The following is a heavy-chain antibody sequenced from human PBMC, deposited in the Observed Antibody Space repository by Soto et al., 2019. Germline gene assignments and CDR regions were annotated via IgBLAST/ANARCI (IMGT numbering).Heavy chain of an antibody. Sequence: SETLSLTCTVSGGSISSYYWSWIRQPPGKGLEWIGHMYNNENTNYNPSLKSRVTISVDTPKNQFSLKLSSVTAADTAVYYCARGREVAAAGTNYYYYGMDVWGQGTTVTGSS. V-gene: IGHV4-4*07. CDR2: MYNNENT. CDR1: GGSISSYY. CDR3: ARGREVAAAGTNYYYYGMDV. D-gene: IGHD6-13*01. J-gene: IGHJ6*02.